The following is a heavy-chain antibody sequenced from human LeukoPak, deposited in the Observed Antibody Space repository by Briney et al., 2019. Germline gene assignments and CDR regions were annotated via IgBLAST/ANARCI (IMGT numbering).Heavy chain of an antibody. CDR2: IRYDGSNK. CDR1: GFAFSSYG. CDR3: AKDVYGAYDY. J-gene: IGHJ4*02. D-gene: IGHD5/OR15-5a*01. Sequence: GGSLRLSCAVSGFAFSSYGMHWVRQAPGKGLEWVTFIRYDGSNKYYADSVKGRFTISRDNSKNALYLQMNSLRVEDTAVYYCAKDVYGAYDYWGQGTLVTVSS. V-gene: IGHV3-30*02.